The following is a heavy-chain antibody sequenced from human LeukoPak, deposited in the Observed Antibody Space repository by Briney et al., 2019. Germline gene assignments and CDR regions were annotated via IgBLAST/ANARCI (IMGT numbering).Heavy chain of an antibody. CDR1: AGSSCSGGYF. CDR3: ASSFDYYGMDV. D-gene: IGHD1-1*01. CDR2: IYYSGST. Sequence: SETLSLTCTVSAGSSCSGGYFWSWIRQHPGKGLEWIGYIYYSGSTYYNPTITSRVSISVDRSKKQFSLNLSSVTAADTAVYYCASSFDYYGMDVWGQGTTVTVSS. J-gene: IGHJ6*02. V-gene: IGHV4-31*03.